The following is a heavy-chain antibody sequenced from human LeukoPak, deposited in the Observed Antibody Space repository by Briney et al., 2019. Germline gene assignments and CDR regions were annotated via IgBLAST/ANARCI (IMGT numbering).Heavy chain of an antibody. CDR2: ISYSGST. CDR3: ARHRAPRLVDY. V-gene: IGHV4-39*01. D-gene: IGHD3-10*01. J-gene: IGHJ4*02. Sequence: SETLSLTCTVSGGSISSSSYYWGWVRQPPGKGLEWIGYISYSGSTYYNPSLKSRVTIFVDTSKNQFSLKPSSVTAADTAVYYCARHRAPRLVDYWGQGTLVTVSS. CDR1: GGSISSSSYY.